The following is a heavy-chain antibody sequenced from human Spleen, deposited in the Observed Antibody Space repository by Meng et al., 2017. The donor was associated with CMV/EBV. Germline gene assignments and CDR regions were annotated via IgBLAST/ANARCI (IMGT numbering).Heavy chain of an antibody. D-gene: IGHD6-13*01. J-gene: IGHJ4*02. V-gene: IGHV4-4*02. CDR3: ARDSSRGAYYFDY. Sequence: SETLSLTCAVSGGSISSSNWWSWVRQPPGKGLEWIGEIYHSGSTNYNPSLKSRVTISVDKSKNQFSLKLSSVTAADTAVYYCARDSSRGAYYFDYWGQGTLVTVSS. CDR1: GGSISSSNW. CDR2: IYHSGST.